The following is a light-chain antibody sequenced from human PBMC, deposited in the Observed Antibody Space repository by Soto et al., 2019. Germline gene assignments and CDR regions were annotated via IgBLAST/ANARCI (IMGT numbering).Light chain of an antibody. CDR1: QSFSSY. V-gene: IGKV3-11*01. CDR2: DAS. Sequence: ENVLTQSPATLSLSPGERATLSCRASQSFSSYLAWYQHKPGQAPRLLIYDASNRAPGIPARFSGSGSGTDVPLTISSLEPEDFAVYYCQQHSSWPPYTFGQGTKLEIK. J-gene: IGKJ2*01. CDR3: QQHSSWPPYT.